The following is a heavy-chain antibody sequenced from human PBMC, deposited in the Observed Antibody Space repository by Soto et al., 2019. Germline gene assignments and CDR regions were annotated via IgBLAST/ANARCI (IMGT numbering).Heavy chain of an antibody. CDR1: GFTFDDYA. CDR2: INWNGARI. Sequence: EMQLVESGGGLVQPGRSLRLSCAASGFTFDDYAMFWVRQAPGKGLGWVTSINWNGARIAYADSVKDRFTISRDNAKNSLFLQMTSLRDDDTAFYYCAKGPYSTSSGGWFDPWGQGTLVTVSS. J-gene: IGHJ5*02. D-gene: IGHD6-6*01. V-gene: IGHV3-9*01. CDR3: AKGPYSTSSGGWFDP.